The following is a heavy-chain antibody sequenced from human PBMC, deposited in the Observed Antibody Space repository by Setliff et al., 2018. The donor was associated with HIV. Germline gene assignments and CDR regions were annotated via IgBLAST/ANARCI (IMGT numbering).Heavy chain of an antibody. CDR3: ARAIRNGNSLINWFDP. Sequence: PGGSLRLSCAASGVSFDRFWMHWVRQAPGKGLEWVSRVNTDGNSKTYADSVKDRFTISRDNTKNTLFLQMNSLRVEDTGVYFCARAIRNGNSLINWFDPWGQGTLVTVSS. CDR2: VNTDGNSK. D-gene: IGHD2-8*01. V-gene: IGHV3-74*01. CDR1: GVSFDRFW. J-gene: IGHJ5*02.